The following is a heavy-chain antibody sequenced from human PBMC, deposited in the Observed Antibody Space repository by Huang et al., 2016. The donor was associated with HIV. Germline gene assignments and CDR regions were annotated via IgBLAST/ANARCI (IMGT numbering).Heavy chain of an antibody. CDR2: FDPESGET. J-gene: IGHJ4*02. CDR3: ATGFDVFFDF. D-gene: IGHD3-9*01. Sequence: QVQLVQSRAEVKKPGASVKVSCKVSEYTLTELSIHWVRQPPGKGLEWMGGFDPESGETIYAQKVQGRVTMTEDTSTETAVMELSGLRPEDTAVYYCATGFDVFFDFWGQGTLVTVSS. V-gene: IGHV1-24*01. CDR1: EYTLTELS.